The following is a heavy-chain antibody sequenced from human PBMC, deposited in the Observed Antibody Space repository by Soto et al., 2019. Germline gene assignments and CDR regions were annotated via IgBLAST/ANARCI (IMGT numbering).Heavy chain of an antibody. Sequence: ASVKVSSKASGCTVTSYGISCLRQAPGQGLEWMGWISAYNGNTNYAQKLQGRVTMTTDTSTSTAYMELRSLRSDDTAVYYCARDVESSGYDFDYWGQGTLVTVSS. CDR3: ARDVESSGYDFDY. V-gene: IGHV1-18*01. CDR2: ISAYNGNT. CDR1: GCTVTSYG. D-gene: IGHD3-22*01. J-gene: IGHJ4*02.